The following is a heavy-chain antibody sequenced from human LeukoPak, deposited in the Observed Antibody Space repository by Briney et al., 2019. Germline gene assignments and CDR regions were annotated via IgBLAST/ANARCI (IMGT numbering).Heavy chain of an antibody. V-gene: IGHV3-48*01. J-gene: IGHJ4*02. Sequence: GGSLRLSCAASGFTFSSYSMNWVRQAPGKGLEWVSYISSSSSTIYYADSVKGRFTISRDNAKNSLYLQMNSLRAEDTAVYYCARSDSYYDSSGYSGGWGQGTLVTVSS. CDR3: ARSDSYYDSSGYSGG. CDR1: GFTFSSYS. CDR2: ISSSSSTI. D-gene: IGHD3-22*01.